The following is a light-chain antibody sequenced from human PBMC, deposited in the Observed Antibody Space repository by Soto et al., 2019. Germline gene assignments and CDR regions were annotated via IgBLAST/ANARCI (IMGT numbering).Light chain of an antibody. CDR2: AAS. CDR3: QQSYSTPWT. V-gene: IGKV1-39*01. Sequence: DTQLTQSPSSLSASLLDRVTVTCLASQSISSYLNWYQQKPGKAPKLLIYAASSLQSGVPSRFSGSGSGTDFTLTISSLQPEDFATYYCQQSYSTPWTFGQGTKVDIK. J-gene: IGKJ1*01. CDR1: QSISSY.